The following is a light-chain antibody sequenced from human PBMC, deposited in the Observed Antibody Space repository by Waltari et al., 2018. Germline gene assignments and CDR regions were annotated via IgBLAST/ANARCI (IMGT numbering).Light chain of an antibody. Sequence: EIVLTQAPATLSFSPGDRATLSCRASQSIQTFLAWYPQKPGQAPRLLIYNSSLRASGVPVRFSGSGSGTDFTLTISHLEPEDFAFYFCQHRDNWLFTFGPGTKVEIK. V-gene: IGKV3-11*01. CDR2: NSS. CDR1: QSIQTF. J-gene: IGKJ3*01. CDR3: QHRDNWLFT.